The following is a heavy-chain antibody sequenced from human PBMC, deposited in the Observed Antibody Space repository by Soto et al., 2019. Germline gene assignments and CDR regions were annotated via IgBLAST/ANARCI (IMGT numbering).Heavy chain of an antibody. D-gene: IGHD3-16*01. J-gene: IGHJ4*02. CDR3: TRAIGGRGGY. CDR2: INEDGSTI. Sequence: EVQLVESGGGLVQPGGSLRLSCAASGFTFSSYWMHWVRQAPGKGLVWVSRINEDGSTINYADSVKGRFTISRDNAKNTLNMKMNSLSAEDTVVYYYTRAIGGRGGYWGQGTLVTVSS. CDR1: GFTFSSYW. V-gene: IGHV3-74*01.